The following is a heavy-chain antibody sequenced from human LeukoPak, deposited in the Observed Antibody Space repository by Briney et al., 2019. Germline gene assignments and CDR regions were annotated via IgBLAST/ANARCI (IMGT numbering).Heavy chain of an antibody. CDR1: GFTFSSYG. V-gene: IGHV3-30*02. Sequence: GGSLRLSCAASGFTFSSYGMHWVRQAPGKGLEWVAFIRYDGSNKYYADSVKGRFTISRDNSKNTLYLQMSSLRAEDTAVYYCAKDWGDIVVVPAAMPYYFDYWGQGTLVTVSS. CDR2: IRYDGSNK. J-gene: IGHJ4*02. CDR3: AKDWGDIVVVPAAMPYYFDY. D-gene: IGHD2-2*01.